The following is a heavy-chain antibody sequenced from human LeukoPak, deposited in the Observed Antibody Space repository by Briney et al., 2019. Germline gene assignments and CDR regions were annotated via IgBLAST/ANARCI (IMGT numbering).Heavy chain of an antibody. Sequence: GGSLRLPCAASGFTFSSYAMHWVRQAPGKGLEWVAVISYDGSNKYYADSVKGRFTISRDNSKNTLYLQMNSLRAEDTAVYYCVRELGVPTTPHYMDVWGKGTTVTVSS. CDR3: VRELGVPTTPHYMDV. D-gene: IGHD2-2*01. J-gene: IGHJ6*03. V-gene: IGHV3-30-3*01. CDR1: GFTFSSYA. CDR2: ISYDGSNK.